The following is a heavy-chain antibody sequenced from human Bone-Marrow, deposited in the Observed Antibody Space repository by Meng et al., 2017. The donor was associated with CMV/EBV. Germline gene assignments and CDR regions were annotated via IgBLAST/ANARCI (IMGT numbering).Heavy chain of an antibody. J-gene: IGHJ4*02. CDR1: GGSTSSSSYY. CDR3: QRWLFGSSTSCADY. D-gene: IGHD2-2*01. V-gene: IGHV4-39*07. CDR2: IYYSGST. Sequence: SETLSLTCTVSGGSTSSSSYYWGWIRQPPGKGLEWIGSIYYSGSTYYNPSLKSRVTISVDTSKNQFSLKLSSVTAADTAGYYWQRWLFGSSTSCADYWGQGTLVTVSS.